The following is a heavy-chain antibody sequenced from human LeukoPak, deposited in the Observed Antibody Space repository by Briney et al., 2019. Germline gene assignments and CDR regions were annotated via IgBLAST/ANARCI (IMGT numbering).Heavy chain of an antibody. CDR1: GFPFSSYA. V-gene: IGHV3-23*01. CDR3: ANKKYYYDSSGYYSDY. Sequence: GGSLRLSCAASGFPFSSYAMSWVRQAPGRGLEWVSAISGSGGSTYYADSVKGRFTISRDNSKNTLYLQMNSLRAEDTAVYYCANKKYYYDSSGYYSDYWGQGTLVTVSS. J-gene: IGHJ4*02. D-gene: IGHD3-22*01. CDR2: ISGSGGST.